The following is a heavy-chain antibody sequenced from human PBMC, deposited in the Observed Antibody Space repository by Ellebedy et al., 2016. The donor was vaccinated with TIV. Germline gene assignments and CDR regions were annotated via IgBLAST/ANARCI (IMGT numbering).Heavy chain of an antibody. CDR2: IWYDGSNK. J-gene: IGHJ4*02. CDR3: ARDQLRCGGDCYSEPRYYFDY. D-gene: IGHD2-21*02. CDR1: GFTFSSYG. Sequence: PGGSLRLSCAASGFTFSSYGMHWVRQAPGKGLEWVAVIWYDGSNKYYADSVKGRFTISRDNSKNTLYLQMNSLRAEGTAVYYCARDQLRCGGDCYSEPRYYFDYWGQGTLVTVSS. V-gene: IGHV3-33*08.